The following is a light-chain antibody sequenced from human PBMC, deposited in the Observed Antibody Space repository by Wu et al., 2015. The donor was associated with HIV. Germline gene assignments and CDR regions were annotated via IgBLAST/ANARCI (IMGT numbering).Light chain of an antibody. V-gene: IGKV3-11*01. J-gene: IGKJ2*01. CDR3: QQRSNWPLTTT. Sequence: EIVLTQSPATLSLSPGERATLSCRASQSVSSYLAWYQQKPGQAPRLLIYDASNRATGIPARFSGSGSGTDFTLTISSLEPEDFAVYYCQQRSNWPLTTTFGQGTKLETK. CDR2: DAS. CDR1: QSVSSY.